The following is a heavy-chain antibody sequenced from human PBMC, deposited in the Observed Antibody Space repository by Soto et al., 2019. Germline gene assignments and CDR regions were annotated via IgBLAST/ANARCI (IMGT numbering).Heavy chain of an antibody. CDR2: MNPNSGNT. D-gene: IGHD3-10*01. V-gene: IGHV1-8*01. J-gene: IGHJ4*02. Sequence: ASVKVSCKASGYTFTSYDINWVRQATGQGLEWMGWMNPNSGNTGYAQRFQGRVTITADESTSTAYMELSRLRSEDTAVYYCARDRDDYGSGNYYNRIDFWGQGTLVTVSS. CDR3: ARDRDDYGSGNYYNRIDF. CDR1: GYTFTSYD.